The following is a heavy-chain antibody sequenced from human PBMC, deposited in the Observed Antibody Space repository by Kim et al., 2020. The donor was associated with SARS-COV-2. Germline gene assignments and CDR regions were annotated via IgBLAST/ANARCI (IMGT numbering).Heavy chain of an antibody. CDR3: AKGYYRGNSYGRHFDY. Sequence: GGSLRLSCAASGFTLSSYAMTWIRQAPGRGLEWVSVIYSAGSRTCYADSVKGRFTISRDESKNMLHLQMNSLRAEDTAVYYCAKGYYRGNSYGRHFDYWGQGTLVTVSS. J-gene: IGHJ4*02. D-gene: IGHD2-15*01. CDR1: GFTLSSYA. CDR2: IYSAGSRT. V-gene: IGHV3-23*03.